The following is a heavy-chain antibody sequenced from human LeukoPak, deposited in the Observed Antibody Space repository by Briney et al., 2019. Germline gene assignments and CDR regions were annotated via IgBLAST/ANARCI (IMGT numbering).Heavy chain of an antibody. Sequence: QPGGSLRLSXAASGFIFSSYEMEWVRQTPEKGLEYISYISSSGNNIHYADSVKGRFTISRDNAKNSPYLQMNSLRAEDTAVYYCARERELHLDYWGQGTVVTVSS. CDR1: GFIFSSYE. J-gene: IGHJ4*02. CDR2: ISSSGNNI. CDR3: ARERELHLDY. D-gene: IGHD1-7*01. V-gene: IGHV3-48*03.